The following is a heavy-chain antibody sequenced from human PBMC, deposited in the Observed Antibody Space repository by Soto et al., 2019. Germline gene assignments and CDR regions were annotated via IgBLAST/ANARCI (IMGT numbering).Heavy chain of an antibody. J-gene: IGHJ4*02. CDR3: VSWVSDHSDY. Sequence: GGSLRLSCAASGFTFSSSAMSWVRQAPGTGLEWVSTINPTGANTHYADSAKGRFTISRDNSMNTVDLQMNSLRAADTALYYCVSWVSDHSDYWGQGTPVTVSS. CDR1: GFTFSSSA. V-gene: IGHV3-23*01. D-gene: IGHD3-16*01. CDR2: INPTGANT.